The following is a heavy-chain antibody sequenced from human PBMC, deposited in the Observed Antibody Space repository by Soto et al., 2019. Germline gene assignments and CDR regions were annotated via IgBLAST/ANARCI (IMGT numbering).Heavy chain of an antibody. CDR2: IKQGGTET. Sequence: GGSLRLSCVGSGLSLSNIWTSWVRQAPGKGLEWVANIKQGGTETYYVDSVKGRFTISKDHAKNSLYLQMNSLRVEDTALYYCASLDPARVETAGYWGQGTRVTVSS. CDR1: GLSLSNIW. D-gene: IGHD5-18*01. CDR3: ASLDPARVETAGY. J-gene: IGHJ4*02. V-gene: IGHV3-7*01.